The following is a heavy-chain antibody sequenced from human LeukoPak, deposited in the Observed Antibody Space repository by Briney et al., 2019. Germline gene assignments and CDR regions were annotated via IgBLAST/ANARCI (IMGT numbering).Heavy chain of an antibody. V-gene: IGHV4-59*08. Sequence: SETLSLTCTVSGGSISSYYWSWIRQPPGKGLEWIGYIYHSGSTNYNPSPKSRVTISVDTSKNQFSLKVSYVTAAATAVYYCARPYISGWYGIFDIWGQGTLVTVSS. CDR2: IYHSGST. CDR1: GGSISSYY. J-gene: IGHJ3*02. D-gene: IGHD6-19*01. CDR3: ARPYISGWYGIFDI.